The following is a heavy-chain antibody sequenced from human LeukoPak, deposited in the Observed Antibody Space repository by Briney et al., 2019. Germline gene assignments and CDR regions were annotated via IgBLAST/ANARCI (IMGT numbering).Heavy chain of an antibody. J-gene: IGHJ3*01. D-gene: IGHD3-16*01. Sequence: PGGSLRLSCVVSGFSFSSYAMAWVRQAPGKGLEWVSSISAGGRTYYADFGKGRFTISRDNSKETVFLQMNSLRAEDTAHYYCAKGKVNHDGASDFWGQGTTVTVSS. CDR2: ISAGGRT. V-gene: IGHV3-23*01. CDR1: GFSFSSYA. CDR3: AKGKVNHDGASDF.